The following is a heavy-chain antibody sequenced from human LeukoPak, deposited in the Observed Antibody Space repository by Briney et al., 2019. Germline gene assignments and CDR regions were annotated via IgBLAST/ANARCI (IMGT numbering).Heavy chain of an antibody. CDR1: GGSINSYY. V-gene: IGHV4-34*01. CDR2: INHSGST. CDR3: AREWFPPLGYYYMDV. Sequence: SETLSLTCTVSGGSINSYYWSWIRQPPGKGLEWIGEINHSGSTNYNPSLKSRVTISVDTSKNQFSLKLSSVTAADTAVYYCAREWFPPLGYYYMDVWGKGTTVTVSS. D-gene: IGHD3-10*01. J-gene: IGHJ6*03.